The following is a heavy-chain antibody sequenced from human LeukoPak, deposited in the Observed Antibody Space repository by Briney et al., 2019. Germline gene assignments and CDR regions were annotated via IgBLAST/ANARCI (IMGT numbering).Heavy chain of an antibody. CDR2: IYYSGST. D-gene: IGHD3-10*01. J-gene: IGHJ4*02. CDR3: ARVVRGVIQY. Sequence: SQTLSLTCTVSGDSITSGSYYWGWIRQPPGKGLEWIGSIYYSGSTYYNPSLKSRVTISVDTSKNQFSLKLSSVTAADTAVYYCARVVRGVIQYWGQGTLVTVSS. V-gene: IGHV4-39*07. CDR1: GDSITSGSYY.